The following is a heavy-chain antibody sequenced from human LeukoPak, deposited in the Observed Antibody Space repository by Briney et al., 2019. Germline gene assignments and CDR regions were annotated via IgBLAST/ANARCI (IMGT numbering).Heavy chain of an antibody. CDR2: INPSGGST. J-gene: IGHJ4*02. D-gene: IGHD5-12*01. Sequence: GASVKVSCKASGYTFTSYYVHWVRQAPGQGLEWMGIINPSGGSTSYAQKFQGRVTMTRDMSTSTVYMELSSLRSEDTAVYYCARGYDLRGSNLWVVDYWGQGTLVTVSS. CDR1: GYTFTSYY. CDR3: ARGYDLRGSNLWVVDY. V-gene: IGHV1-46*01.